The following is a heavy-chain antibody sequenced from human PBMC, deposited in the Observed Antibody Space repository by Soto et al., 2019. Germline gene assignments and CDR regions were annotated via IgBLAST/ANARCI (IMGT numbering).Heavy chain of an antibody. V-gene: IGHV1-18*01. Sequence: QVHLVQSAAEVKKPGASVKVSCKASGYTFIRYGITWVRQAPGQGLEWLGWISPYNDYTIYAQKLQGRVTLTTDTYTRSGQMEVRGLKSDDTAVYYCARGGYYDNSWGKLSHYGLDVWGQGTSVTVSS. CDR2: ISPYNDYT. CDR1: GYTFIRYG. CDR3: ARGGYYDNSWGKLSHYGLDV. J-gene: IGHJ6*02. D-gene: IGHD3-16*01.